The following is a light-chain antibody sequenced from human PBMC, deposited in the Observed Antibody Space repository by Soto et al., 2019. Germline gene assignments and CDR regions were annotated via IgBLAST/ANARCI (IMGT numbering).Light chain of an antibody. CDR2: GAS. CDR1: QSVSSN. Sequence: EIVMTQSPVTLSVSPGERATISCRASQSVSSNLAWYQQKPGQAPRLLTYGASTGATGIPTRFSGSGSGTKFTLTISSLQSEDFAVYYCQQYNNWPRTFGQGTKV. V-gene: IGKV3-15*01. J-gene: IGKJ1*01. CDR3: QQYNNWPRT.